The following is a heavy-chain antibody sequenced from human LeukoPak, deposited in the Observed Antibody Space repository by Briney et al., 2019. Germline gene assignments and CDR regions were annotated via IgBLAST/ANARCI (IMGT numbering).Heavy chain of an antibody. CDR3: VRLLDIDY. D-gene: IGHD1-1*01. Sequence: GGSLRLSCAASGFTFRNYWMHWVRQAPGKGLVWFSRISRDGATTHYAGSVKGRFTISRDNAKNMVYLQMDSLSAEDTAVYYCVRLLDIDYWGQGTLVTVSS. CDR1: GFTFRNYW. CDR2: ISRDGATT. V-gene: IGHV3-74*01. J-gene: IGHJ4*02.